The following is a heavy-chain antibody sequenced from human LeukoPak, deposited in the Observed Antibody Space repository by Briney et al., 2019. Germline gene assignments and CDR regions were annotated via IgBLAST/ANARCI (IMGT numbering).Heavy chain of an antibody. V-gene: IGHV1-8*01. CDR3: ESGGTLVEGVTILYGMDV. Sequence: SVKVSCKTSGDTFTSYVSNWVRQPAGRGREWMGWMNPRSRSTINTQKFRCRLAMTRDTSTSTAYTELSSLRSEATAVYYCESGGTLVEGVTILYGMDVWGQGTTVTVSS. CDR1: GDTFTSYV. CDR2: MNPRSRST. J-gene: IGHJ6*02. D-gene: IGHD3-10*01.